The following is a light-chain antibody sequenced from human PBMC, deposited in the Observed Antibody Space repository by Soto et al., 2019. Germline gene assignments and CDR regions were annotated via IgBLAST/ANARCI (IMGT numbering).Light chain of an antibody. Sequence: SYELTQPPSVSVSPGQTASITCSGDKLGDKYACWYQQRPGQSPLLVIYQDNKRPSGIPERFSGSNSGNTATLTISGTQPIDEADYYCQAWDSSSFVFGTGTKLTVL. CDR3: QAWDSSSFV. V-gene: IGLV3-1*01. CDR1: KLGDKY. J-gene: IGLJ1*01. CDR2: QDN.